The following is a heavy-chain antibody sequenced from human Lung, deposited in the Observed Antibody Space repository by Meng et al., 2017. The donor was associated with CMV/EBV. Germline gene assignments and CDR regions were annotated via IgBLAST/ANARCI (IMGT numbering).Heavy chain of an antibody. J-gene: IGHJ6*02. V-gene: IGHV3-23*01. CDR2: ISGVDGST. D-gene: IGHD3-3*01. CDR1: GCSVSSDG. CDR3: TKNYYGFSSGYVPPTNVMAA. Sequence: AAYGCSVSSDGMTWVRQAPGTGLERVSSISGVDGSTYYTDSGKGRFTISRDNSKNTLYLQINSLRAEVKAVYYCTKNYYGFSSGYVPPTNVMAAWGHGTTVTVSS.